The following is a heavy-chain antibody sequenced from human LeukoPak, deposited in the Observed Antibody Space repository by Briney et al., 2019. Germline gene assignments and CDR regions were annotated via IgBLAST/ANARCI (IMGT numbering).Heavy chain of an antibody. J-gene: IGHJ4*02. CDR1: GGSIGNFF. CDR2: IYENGRT. Sequence: SETPSLTCTVSGGSIGNFFWSWIRQSPGEGLEWIGFIYENGRTSYNPSLKSRVTISVDMSKNQFSLRLTSMTAADTAVYYCARDWELGHWGRGVLVTVTS. V-gene: IGHV4-59*01. CDR3: ARDWELGH. D-gene: IGHD1-26*01.